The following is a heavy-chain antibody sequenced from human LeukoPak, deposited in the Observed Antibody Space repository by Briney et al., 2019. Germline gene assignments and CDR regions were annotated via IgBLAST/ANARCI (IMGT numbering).Heavy chain of an antibody. Sequence: GGSLRLSCAASGFTFSNAWMTWVRQAPGQGLEWVARIKSKTDGETTDYAAPVKGRFTVSRDDSKNTLYLQMNSLKTEDTAVYYCTTDYYDYVWGSYRPDYWGQGTLVTVSS. J-gene: IGHJ4*02. CDR2: IKSKTDGETT. V-gene: IGHV3-15*01. D-gene: IGHD3-16*02. CDR1: GFTFSNAW. CDR3: TTDYYDYVWGSYRPDY.